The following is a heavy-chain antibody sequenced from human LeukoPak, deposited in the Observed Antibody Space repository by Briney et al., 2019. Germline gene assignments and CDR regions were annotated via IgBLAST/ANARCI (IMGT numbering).Heavy chain of an antibody. D-gene: IGHD5-24*01. CDR1: GFTFSSYG. J-gene: IGHJ5*02. CDR2: IWYGGSNK. Sequence: PGGSLRLSCAASGFTFSSYGMHWVRQAPGKGLEWVAVIWYGGSNKYYADSVKGRFTISRDNSKNTLYLQMNSLRAEDTAVYYCAKVSPGYSLDPWGQGTLVTVSS. V-gene: IGHV3-30*02. CDR3: AKVSPGYSLDP.